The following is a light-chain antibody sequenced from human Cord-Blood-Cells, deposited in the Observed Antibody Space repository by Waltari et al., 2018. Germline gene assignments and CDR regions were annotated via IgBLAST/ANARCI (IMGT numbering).Light chain of an antibody. V-gene: IGKV3-15*01. J-gene: IGKJ4*01. CDR2: GAS. CDR3: QQYNNWPPLT. CDR1: QSVSSN. Sequence: EMVMTQPPATLPVSQGERATLPGRASQSVSSNLAWYQQKPGQAPRLLIYGASTRATGIPARFSGSGSGTEFTLTISSLQSEDFAVYYCQQYNNWPPLTFGGGTKVEIK.